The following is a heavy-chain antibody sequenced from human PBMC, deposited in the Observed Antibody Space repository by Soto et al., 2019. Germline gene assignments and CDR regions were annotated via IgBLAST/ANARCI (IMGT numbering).Heavy chain of an antibody. V-gene: IGHV3-15*01. Sequence: PGGSLRLSCAASGLSFSYAWMSWVRQAPGKGLEWLGRIKTKTDGGTTDYAAPVKGRFTVSRDDSKNTLYLQMSSLKTEDTAVYYCTSGMGYYDPDDMDVWGQGTTVTVSS. CDR2: IKTKTDGGTT. J-gene: IGHJ6*02. CDR3: TSGMGYYDPDDMDV. D-gene: IGHD3-22*01. CDR1: GLSFSYAW.